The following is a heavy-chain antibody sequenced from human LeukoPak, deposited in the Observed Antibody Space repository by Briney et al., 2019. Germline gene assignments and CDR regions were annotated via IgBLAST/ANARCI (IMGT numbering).Heavy chain of an antibody. D-gene: IGHD2-2*01. J-gene: IGHJ5*02. Sequence: PGGSLRLSCAASGFTVSSYEMNWVRQAPGKGLEWVSYMSSSGTVKFYADSVKGRFTISRDNAKNSLHLQMNSLRDEDTALYYCARELGYCSSTSCYNWFDPWGQGTLVTVSS. CDR2: MSSSGTVK. CDR1: GFTVSSYE. CDR3: ARELGYCSSTSCYNWFDP. V-gene: IGHV3-48*03.